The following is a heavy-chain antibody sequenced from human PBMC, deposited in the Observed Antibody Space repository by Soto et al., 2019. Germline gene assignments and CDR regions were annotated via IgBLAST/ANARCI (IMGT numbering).Heavy chain of an antibody. D-gene: IGHD5-12*01. CDR2: TSYDGSNK. V-gene: IGHV3-30*18. J-gene: IGHJ6*02. CDR1: GFTFSLYG. CDR3: ANDSGYSGYDVYDYYYGMDV. Sequence: QVQLVESGGGVVQPGRSLRLSCAASGFTFSLYGMHWDRQAPGKGLEWVAVTSYDGSNKYYADSVKGRFTISRDNSKNTLYLQMNSLRVEDTAVYYCANDSGYSGYDVYDYYYGMDVWGQGTTVTVSS.